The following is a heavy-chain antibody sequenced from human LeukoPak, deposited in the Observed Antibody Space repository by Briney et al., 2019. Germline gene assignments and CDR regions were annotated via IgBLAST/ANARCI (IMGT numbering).Heavy chain of an antibody. J-gene: IGHJ4*02. V-gene: IGHV1-2*02. D-gene: IGHD6-13*01. CDR1: GYTFTGYY. CDR2: INPNSGGT. Sequence: GASVKVSCKASGYTFTGYYMHWVRQAPGQGLEWMGWINPNSGGTNYAQKFQGRVTMTRDTSISTAYMELSRLRSDDTAVYYCARPQFTAAGYYFDSWGQGTLVSVSS. CDR3: ARPQFTAAGYYFDS.